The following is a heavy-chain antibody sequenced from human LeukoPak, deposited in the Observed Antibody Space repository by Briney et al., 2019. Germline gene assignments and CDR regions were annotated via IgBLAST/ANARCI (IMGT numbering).Heavy chain of an antibody. CDR1: GFTFSSYA. CDR3: APDSGYYSDFLDY. D-gene: IGHD3-22*01. J-gene: IGHJ4*02. Sequence: GGSLRLSCAASGFTFSSYAMHWVRQAPGKGLEWVAIISYDGSNKYYADSVKGRFTISRDNSKNTLYLQMNSLRAEDTAVYYRAPDSGYYSDFLDYWGQGTLVTVSS. CDR2: ISYDGSNK. V-gene: IGHV3-30*04.